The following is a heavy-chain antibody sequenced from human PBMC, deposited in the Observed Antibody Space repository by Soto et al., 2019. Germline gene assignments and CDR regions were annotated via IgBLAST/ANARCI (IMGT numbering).Heavy chain of an antibody. D-gene: IGHD4-17*01. V-gene: IGHV1-18*01. CDR2: ISAYNGNT. Sequence: QVHLVQSGAEVKKPGASVKVSCKASGYTFTSYGIIWARQAPGQGLEWMVWISAYNGNTNYAQNLQGRITMTTDTATRTAGTQLRSLGSAATAVYYWARTVTSNWFYPWCKRTLVSGSS. CDR1: GYTFTSYG. J-gene: IGHJ5*02. CDR3: ARTVTSNWFYP.